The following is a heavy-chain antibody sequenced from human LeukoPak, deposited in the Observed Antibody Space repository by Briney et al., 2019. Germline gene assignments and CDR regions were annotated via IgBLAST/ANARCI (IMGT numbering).Heavy chain of an antibody. CDR3: AKEQYSGSYYALDY. V-gene: IGHV3-23*01. CDR2: ISVGSDVI. D-gene: IGHD1-26*01. Sequence: GGSLRLSCAVSGLTFSNSAMSWVRQAPGKGLEWVSAISVGSDVIYYADSVKGRFAISRDNSKHTVYLQMDSLRAEDTAVYYCAKEQYSGSYYALDYWGQGTLVTVSS. J-gene: IGHJ4*02. CDR1: GLTFSNSA.